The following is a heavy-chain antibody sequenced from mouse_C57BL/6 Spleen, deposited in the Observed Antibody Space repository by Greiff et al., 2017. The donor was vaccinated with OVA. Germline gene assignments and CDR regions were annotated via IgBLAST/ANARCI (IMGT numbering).Heavy chain of an antibody. CDR2: IDPETGGT. CDR1: GYTFTDYE. Sequence: QVQLKQSGAELVRPGASVTLSCKASGYTFTDYEMHWVKQTPVHGLEWIGAIDPETGGTAYNQKFKGKAILTADKSSSTAYMEHRSLTSEDSAVYYCTRGGGLFDYWGQGTTLTVSS. J-gene: IGHJ2*01. V-gene: IGHV1-15*01. CDR3: TRGGGLFDY.